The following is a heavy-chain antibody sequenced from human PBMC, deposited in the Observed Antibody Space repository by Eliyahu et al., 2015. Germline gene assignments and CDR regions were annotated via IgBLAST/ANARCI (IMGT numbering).Heavy chain of an antibody. V-gene: IGHV3-33*06. CDR2: IWNDGSEQ. D-gene: IGHD3-10*01. J-gene: IGHJ4*02. Sequence: QVHLVESGGGVVQPGTSLRVSCVAXGFXXGXFGLXWXRQAPGKGLEWVAGIWNDGSEQLYPDSVKGRFTISRDNSGNTVSLQMNNLRVEDSAVYYCAKDNVRNYGGSSYYTVMCLFEHWGQGTLVTVSS. CDR1: GFXXGXFG. CDR3: AKDNVRNYGGSSYYTVMCLFEH.